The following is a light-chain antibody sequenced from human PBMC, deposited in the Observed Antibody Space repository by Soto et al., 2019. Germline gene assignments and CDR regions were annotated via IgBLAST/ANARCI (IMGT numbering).Light chain of an antibody. J-gene: IGKJ1*01. CDR1: QSFSSN. V-gene: IGKV3-15*01. Sequence: EIVMTHSPATLSVSPGERATLSCRAIQSFSSNLAWYQQKPGQAPRLLIYGASTRATGIPARFSGSGSGTEFTLTISSLQSEDLAVYSCQQYGSSPPRKFGQGTKVDIK. CDR2: GAS. CDR3: QQYGSSPPRK.